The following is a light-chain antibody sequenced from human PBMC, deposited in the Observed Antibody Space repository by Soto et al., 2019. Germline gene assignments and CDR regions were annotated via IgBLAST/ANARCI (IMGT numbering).Light chain of an antibody. Sequence: EIVLTQSPATLSLSPGERATLSCRASQSVSRYLAWYQQKPGQAPRLLIYEASNRATGIPARFSGSGSGTDFTLTISSLEPEDFAVYYCQQRSNWLLTFGGGTKVEIK. V-gene: IGKV3-11*01. CDR3: QQRSNWLLT. J-gene: IGKJ4*01. CDR2: EAS. CDR1: QSVSRY.